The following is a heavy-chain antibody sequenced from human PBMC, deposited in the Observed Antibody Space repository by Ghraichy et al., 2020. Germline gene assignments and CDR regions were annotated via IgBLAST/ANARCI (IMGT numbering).Heavy chain of an antibody. Sequence: SGPTLVKPTQTLTLTCTFSGFSLSTSGVGVGWIRQPPGKALEWLALIYWNDDKRYSPSLKSRLTITKDTSKNQVVLTMTNMDPVDTATYYCAHLLTYYDYVWGSYRSADSDAFDIWGQGTMVTVSS. D-gene: IGHD3-16*02. CDR2: IYWNDDK. CDR3: AHLLTYYDYVWGSYRSADSDAFDI. V-gene: IGHV2-5*01. J-gene: IGHJ3*02. CDR1: GFSLSTSGVG.